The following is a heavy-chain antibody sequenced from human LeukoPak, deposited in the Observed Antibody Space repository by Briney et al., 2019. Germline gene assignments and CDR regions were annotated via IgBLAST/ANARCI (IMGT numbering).Heavy chain of an antibody. D-gene: IGHD3-22*01. CDR2: MTGDGAKT. CDR3: ARDLGQYYDTSDNWFDP. V-gene: IGHV3-23*01. CDR1: GFTFRNYG. Sequence: GGSLRLSCAASGFTFRNYGMSWVRQAPGKGLEWVSAMTGDGAKTYYADSMKGRFTISRDNAKNTLNLQMNSLRAEDTAVYYCARDLGQYYDTSDNWFDPWGQGTLVTVSS. J-gene: IGHJ5*02.